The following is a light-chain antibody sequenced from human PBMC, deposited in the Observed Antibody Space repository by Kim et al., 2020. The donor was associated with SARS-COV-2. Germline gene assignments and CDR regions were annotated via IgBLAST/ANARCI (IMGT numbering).Light chain of an antibody. CDR2: GAS. CDR3: QQYNNLVG. V-gene: IGKV3-15*01. Sequence: EIVMTQSPATLSVSPRERATISCRASQSVSSNLAWYQQKPGQAPRLLIYGASTRATGIPARFSGSGSWTEFTLTISSLQSEDFAVYYCQQYNNLVGFGQGTKVDIK. J-gene: IGKJ1*01. CDR1: QSVSSN.